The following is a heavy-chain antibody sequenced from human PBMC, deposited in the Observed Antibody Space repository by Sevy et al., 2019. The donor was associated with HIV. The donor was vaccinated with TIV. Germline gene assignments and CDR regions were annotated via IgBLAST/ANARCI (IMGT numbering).Heavy chain of an antibody. J-gene: IGHJ6*02. CDR2: MNPNNGNT. D-gene: IGHD3-3*01. Sequence: ASVKVSCKAAGYSFTNFDINWVRQATGQGLEWMGWMNPNNGNTHYAQKFQGRVTMTRSSSANTAYMELSSLKSEDTAIYSWARARLDYEFWSGSYFSRAPWGYKYYAMDVWGQGTTVTVSS. CDR3: ARARLDYEFWSGSYFSRAPWGYKYYAMDV. V-gene: IGHV1-8*01. CDR1: GYSFTNFD.